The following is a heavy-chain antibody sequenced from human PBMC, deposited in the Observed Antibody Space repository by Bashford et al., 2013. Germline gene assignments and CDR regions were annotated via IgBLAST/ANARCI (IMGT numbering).Heavy chain of an antibody. Sequence: ASVKVSCKASGYTFTSYYMHWVRQAPGQGLEWMGIINPSGGSTSYAQKFQGRVTMTRDTSTSTVYMELSSLRSEDTAVYYCARGSRGIYSSGCLDYWGQGTLVTVSS. CDR3: ARGSRGIYSSGCLDY. CDR1: GYTFTSYY. CDR2: INPSGGST. J-gene: IGHJ4*02. D-gene: IGHD6-19*01. V-gene: IGHV1-46*01.